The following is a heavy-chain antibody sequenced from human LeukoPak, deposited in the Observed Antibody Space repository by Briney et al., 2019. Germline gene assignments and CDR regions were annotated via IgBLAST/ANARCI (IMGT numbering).Heavy chain of an antibody. V-gene: IGHV3-74*01. CDR1: GFTFSSYW. Sequence: PGGSLRLSCSASGFTFSSYWMHWVRQAPGKGLVWVSRINSDGSSTTDADSVKGRFTISRDNAHNTLFLQMNSLRAEDTAVYYCARGAVVAATVSAGDWGQGSLVT. CDR2: INSDGSST. J-gene: IGHJ4*02. D-gene: IGHD2-15*01. CDR3: ARGAVVAATVSAGD.